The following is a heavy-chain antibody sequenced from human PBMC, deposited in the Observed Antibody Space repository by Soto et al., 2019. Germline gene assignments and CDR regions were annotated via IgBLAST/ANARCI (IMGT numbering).Heavy chain of an antibody. CDR2: INDTGNT. D-gene: IGHD1-1*01. CDR1: GGSFSGHN. CDR3: AGGRMYIGLGSLNRCGT. J-gene: IGHJ4*02. Sequence: QVQLQQWGAGLLKPSETLSLTCAVYGGSFSGHNWSWIRQSPGKGLARIDEINDTGNTNYTPSLQSRLTITMDTSKNQSSLKPRSVTAAAPAVYYCAGGRMYIGLGSLNRCGTWGQVTLVTVS. V-gene: IGHV4-34*01.